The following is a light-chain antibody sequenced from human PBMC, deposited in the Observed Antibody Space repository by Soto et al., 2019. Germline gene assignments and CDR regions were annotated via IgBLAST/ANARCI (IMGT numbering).Light chain of an antibody. CDR3: QQYNSWLT. CDR2: GAS. CDR1: LSVSNN. Sequence: EIVMTQSPATLSVSPGERATLSCRASLSVSNNLAWYQHKPGQAPRLLIYGASTRATGLPARFSGSGSGTEFTLTISSLQSEDFAVYYCQQYNSWLTFCGGTKVEIK. J-gene: IGKJ4*01. V-gene: IGKV3-15*01.